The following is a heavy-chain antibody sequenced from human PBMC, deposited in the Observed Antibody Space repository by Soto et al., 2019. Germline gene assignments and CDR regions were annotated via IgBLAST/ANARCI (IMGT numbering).Heavy chain of an antibody. CDR3: ARDLAAVPRAFDY. CDR2: VYYTGTT. Sequence: SETLSLTCTVSGGSISSYFYIWVRHPPGKGLEWIGSVYYTGTTDYNPSLKSRVTISVDTSKTQFSLNLRSVTAADTAVYYCARDLAAVPRAFDYWGRGTLVTVSS. V-gene: IGHV4-59*01. CDR1: GGSISSYF. D-gene: IGHD6-13*01. J-gene: IGHJ4*02.